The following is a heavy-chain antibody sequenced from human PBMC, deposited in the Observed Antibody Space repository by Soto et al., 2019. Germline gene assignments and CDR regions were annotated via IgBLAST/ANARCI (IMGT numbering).Heavy chain of an antibody. CDR3: ARRARPDFYYMDV. J-gene: IGHJ6*03. V-gene: IGHV3-64*01. D-gene: IGHD6-6*01. CDR2: ISSNGVGT. CDR1: GFNLSGYA. Sequence: EVQLVESGGGLAQPGGSLRLSCAASGFNLSGYAMDWVRQAPGKGLEYVSGISSNGVGTYYANSVQGRVTISRDNSKNTVYLQMGSLRPEDMAVYYCARRARPDFYYMDVWGKGTTVTVSS.